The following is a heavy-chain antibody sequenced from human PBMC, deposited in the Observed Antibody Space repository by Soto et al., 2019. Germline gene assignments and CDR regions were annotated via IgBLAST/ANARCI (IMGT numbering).Heavy chain of an antibody. D-gene: IGHD3-3*01. CDR2: IDYSGST. Sequence: QVQLQESGPGLVKPSQTLSLTCTVSGGSISSGEYYWSWIRQPPGKALESTGYIDYSGSTYYNPSLKSRVTISVDMSKNQSSLKLSSVTAADTAVFYCAGEVPMAIIWSSGGGEWFDPWGQGTLVTVSS. CDR1: GGSISSGEYY. J-gene: IGHJ5*02. V-gene: IGHV4-30-4*01. CDR3: AGEVPMAIIWSSGGGEWFDP.